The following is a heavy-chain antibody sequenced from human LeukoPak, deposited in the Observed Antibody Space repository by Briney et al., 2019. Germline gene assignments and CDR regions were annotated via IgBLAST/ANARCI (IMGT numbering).Heavy chain of an antibody. Sequence: ASVKVSCKASGYTFTGYYLHWVRQAPGQGLEWMGWINPNSGGANYAQKFQGRVTMTRDTSISTAYMELSRLRSDDTAVYYCARDYGDYYFDYWGQGTLVTVSS. J-gene: IGHJ4*02. CDR1: GYTFTGYY. CDR3: ARDYGDYYFDY. D-gene: IGHD4-17*01. V-gene: IGHV1-2*02. CDR2: INPNSGGA.